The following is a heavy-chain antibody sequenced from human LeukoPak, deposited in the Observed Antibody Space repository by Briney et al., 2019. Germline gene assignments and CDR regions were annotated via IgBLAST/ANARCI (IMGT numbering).Heavy chain of an antibody. Sequence: ASVKVSCKTSGYTFTDYYMHWVRQAPGQGLEWMGWIYPESGGTNYAQRFQGRVTMTRDMSISTAYMELSGLGSDDTAVYYCASVTYSSLSSDFDYWGQGTLVTVSS. D-gene: IGHD6-6*01. CDR3: ASVTYSSLSSDFDY. CDR2: IYPESGGT. V-gene: IGHV1-2*02. CDR1: GYTFTDYY. J-gene: IGHJ4*02.